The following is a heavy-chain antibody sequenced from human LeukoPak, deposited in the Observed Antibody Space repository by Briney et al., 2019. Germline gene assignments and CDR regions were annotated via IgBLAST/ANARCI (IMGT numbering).Heavy chain of an antibody. D-gene: IGHD3-10*01. CDR3: ARGPKGALLLWFGELLSAYYFDY. Sequence: ASVKVSCKASGYTFTSYDINWVRQATGQGLEWMGWMNPNSGNTGYAQKFQGRVTMTRNTSISTAYMELSSLRSEDTAVYYCARGPKGALLLWFGELLSAYYFDYWGQGTLVTVSS. CDR2: MNPNSGNT. V-gene: IGHV1-8*02. J-gene: IGHJ4*02. CDR1: GYTFTSYD.